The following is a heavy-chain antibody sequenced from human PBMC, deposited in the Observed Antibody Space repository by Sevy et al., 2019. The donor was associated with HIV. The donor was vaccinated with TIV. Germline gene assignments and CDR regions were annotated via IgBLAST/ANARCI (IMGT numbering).Heavy chain of an antibody. D-gene: IGHD4-17*01. J-gene: IGHJ5*02. CDR2: ISYDGSNK. CDR3: ARDQHDYAGNIRTGWFDP. Sequence: GGSLRLSCAASGVTFSSYAMHWVRQAPGKGLEWVAVISYDGSNKYYANSVKGQFTISRDNSKKTFYLQMNSLRVEDTAVYYCARDQHDYAGNIRTGWFDPWGQGALVTVSS. V-gene: IGHV3-30-3*01. CDR1: GVTFSSYA.